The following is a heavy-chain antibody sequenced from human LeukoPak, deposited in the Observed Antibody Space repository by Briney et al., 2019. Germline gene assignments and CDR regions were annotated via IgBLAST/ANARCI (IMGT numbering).Heavy chain of an antibody. CDR3: AREVVAAAGTVDY. CDR1: GDSISSYY. V-gene: IGHV4-59*01. CDR2: IHYSGST. J-gene: IGHJ4*02. D-gene: IGHD6-13*01. Sequence: SETLSLTCTVSGDSISSYYWSWIRQPPGKGLEWIGYIHYSGSTNYNPSLKSRVTISVDTSKNQFSLILSSVTTADTAVYYCAREVVAAAGTVDYWGQGTLVTVSS.